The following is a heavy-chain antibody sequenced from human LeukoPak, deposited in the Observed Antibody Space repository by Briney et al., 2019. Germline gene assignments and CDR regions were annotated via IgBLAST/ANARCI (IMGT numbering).Heavy chain of an antibody. CDR1: GFTFDDYA. D-gene: IGHD6-13*01. Sequence: GRSLRLSCAASGFTFDDYAMHWVQQAPGKGLEWVSGISWNSDSIGYADSVQGRFTISRDNAKNSLYLQMNSLRAEDTALYYCAKDIAAAVYWGQGTLVTVSS. V-gene: IGHV3-9*01. CDR2: ISWNSDSI. J-gene: IGHJ4*02. CDR3: AKDIAAAVY.